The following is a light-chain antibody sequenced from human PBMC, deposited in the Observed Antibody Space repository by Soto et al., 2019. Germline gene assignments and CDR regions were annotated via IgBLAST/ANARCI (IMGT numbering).Light chain of an antibody. CDR2: DVT. Sequence: QSVLTQPRSVSVSPGHSVTISCTGTSSDVGAYNYVSWYQQHPGKAPKLMIYDVTKRPSGVPDRFSGSKSGNTASLTISGLQGEDEADYYCCSYAGTYTLYVFGTGTKVTVL. CDR3: CSYAGTYTLYV. V-gene: IGLV2-11*01. J-gene: IGLJ1*01. CDR1: SSDVGAYNY.